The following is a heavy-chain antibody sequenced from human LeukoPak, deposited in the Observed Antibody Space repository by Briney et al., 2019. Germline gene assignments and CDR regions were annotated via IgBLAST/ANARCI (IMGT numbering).Heavy chain of an antibody. J-gene: IGHJ4*02. CDR3: ARGGGARLRYPFDY. CDR2: IDTNTGNP. CDR1: GYTFSSYP. V-gene: IGHV7-4-1*02. Sequence: ASVKVSCKASGYTFSSYPMIWVRQAPGQGLEWMGWIDTNTGNPSNAQGFTGRFVVSLDTSVSTTFLYINNLKADDTAVYYCARGGGARLRYPFDYWGQGTLVTVSS. D-gene: IGHD3-16*01.